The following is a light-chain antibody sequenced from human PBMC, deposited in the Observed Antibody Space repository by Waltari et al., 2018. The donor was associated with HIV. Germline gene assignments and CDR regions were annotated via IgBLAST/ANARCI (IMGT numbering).Light chain of an antibody. CDR3: GTWDSSLRVYV. CDR1: NANIGNEL. J-gene: IGLJ1*01. V-gene: IGLV1-51*01. CDR2: DNH. Sequence: QSVLTQPPSVSAAPGQKVTISCSGSNANIGNELVSWYQQLPGIAPKLLISDNHERPSGIPNRFSGSKSGTSATLDITGLQTGDEADYYCGTWDSSLRVYVFGTGTKVTVL.